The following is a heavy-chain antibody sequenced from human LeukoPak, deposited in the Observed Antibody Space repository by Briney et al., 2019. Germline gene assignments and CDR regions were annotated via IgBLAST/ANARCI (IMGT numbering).Heavy chain of an antibody. D-gene: IGHD4-11*01. J-gene: IGHJ6*03. CDR2: MNPNSGNT. CDR3: ARGPAYSNYGAYYYFYMYV. V-gene: IGHV1-8*03. Sequence: GAPVKVSCKAAGYTFTNYDINWGRQATGQGLGWMGWMNPNSGNTGYEQKCQGRGTNTMYTSINTDYMELSSLRSEHSAVYYCARGPAYSNYGAYYYFYMYVWGKGTTVTVS. CDR1: GYTFTNYD.